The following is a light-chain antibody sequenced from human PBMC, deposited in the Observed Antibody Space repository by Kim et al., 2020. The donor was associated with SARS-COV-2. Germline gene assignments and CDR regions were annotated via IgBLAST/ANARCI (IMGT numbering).Light chain of an antibody. CDR2: EVA. CDR3: ASYAGTNIVV. J-gene: IGLJ2*01. CDR1: SSDVGSSNY. Sequence: GQSVTISCTGTSSDVGSSNYVTWYQQHPGKAPKLIISEVAKRPSGVPDRFSGSKSGNTASLTVSELQADDEADYYCASYAGTNIVVFGGGTQLTVL. V-gene: IGLV2-8*01.